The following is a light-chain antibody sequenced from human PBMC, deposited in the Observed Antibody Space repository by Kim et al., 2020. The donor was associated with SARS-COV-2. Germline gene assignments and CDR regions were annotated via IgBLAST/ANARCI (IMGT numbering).Light chain of an antibody. CDR3: QQYNSTPLT. J-gene: IGKJ4*01. V-gene: IGKV4-1*01. CDR2: WAS. CDR1: QSVLYSSNNKNY. Sequence: DIVMTQSPDSLAVSLGERATINCKSSQSVLYSSNNKNYLAWYQQKPGQPPKLLIYWASTRESGVPDRFSGSGSRTDFTLTISSLQAEDVAVYYCQQYNSTPLTFGGGTKVDIK.